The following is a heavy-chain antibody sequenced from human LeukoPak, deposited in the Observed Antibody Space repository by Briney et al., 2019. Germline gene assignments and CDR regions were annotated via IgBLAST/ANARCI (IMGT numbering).Heavy chain of an antibody. J-gene: IGHJ6*03. Sequence: PSETLPLTCTVSGGSISGYYWSWIRQPPGKGLEWVAYIYSSGSTNYNPSLKSRVTISVDTSKNHFSLKLSSVTAADTAVYYCARQHSNYFTPLYYYYMDVWGKGTTVTVSS. D-gene: IGHD4-11*01. V-gene: IGHV4-59*08. CDR3: ARQHSNYFTPLYYYYMDV. CDR2: IYSSGST. CDR1: GGSISGYY.